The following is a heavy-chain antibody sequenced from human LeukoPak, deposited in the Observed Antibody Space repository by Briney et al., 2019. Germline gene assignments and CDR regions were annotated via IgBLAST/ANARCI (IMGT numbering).Heavy chain of an antibody. CDR1: GGSISSSSYY. CDR2: IYYSGST. V-gene: IGHV4-39*07. J-gene: IGHJ6*03. Sequence: SETLSLTCTVSGGSISSSSYYWGWIRQPPGKGLEWIGSIYYSGSTYYNPSLKSRVTISVDTSKNQFSLKLSSVTAADTAVYYCARGPRYYYMDVWGKGTTVTVSS. CDR3: ARGPRYYYMDV.